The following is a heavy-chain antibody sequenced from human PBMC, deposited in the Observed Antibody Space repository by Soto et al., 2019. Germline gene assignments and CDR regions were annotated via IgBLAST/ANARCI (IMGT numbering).Heavy chain of an antibody. CDR2: ISAYNGKT. V-gene: IGHV1-18*01. D-gene: IGHD6-19*01. J-gene: IGHJ6*02. Sequence: ASVEVSCKASGYTFTSYGISWVRQAPGQGLEWMGWISAYNGKTNYAQKLQGRVTMTTDTSTSTAYMELRSLRSDDTAVYYCARDTPNSSGWYSEAYYYYGMDVWGQGTTVTVSS. CDR1: GYTFTSYG. CDR3: ARDTPNSSGWYSEAYYYYGMDV.